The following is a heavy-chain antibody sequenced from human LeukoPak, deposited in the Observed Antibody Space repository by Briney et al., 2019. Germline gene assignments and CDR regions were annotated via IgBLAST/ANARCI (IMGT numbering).Heavy chain of an antibody. CDR2: IYTSGST. V-gene: IGHV4-61*02. CDR1: GGSISSGSYY. J-gene: IGHJ4*02. Sequence: SGTLSLTCTVSGGSISSGSYYWSWIRQPAGKGPEWIGRIYTSGSTNYNPSLKSRVTISVDTSKNQFSLKLSSVTAADTAVYYCARVGYRGSYYWSDYWGQGTLVTVSS. CDR3: ARVGYRGSYYWSDY. D-gene: IGHD1-26*01.